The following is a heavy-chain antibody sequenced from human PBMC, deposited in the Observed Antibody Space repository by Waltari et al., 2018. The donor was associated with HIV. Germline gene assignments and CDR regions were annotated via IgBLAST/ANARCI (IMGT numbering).Heavy chain of an antibody. D-gene: IGHD2-8*01. CDR1: GYYCSSFD. J-gene: IGHJ6*02. Sequence: QEQLVQSGAEVKNPGATAKGSCKASGYYCSSFDLNWVRQGTGQGREWMGWMNPDNRGPGDREKFQVRITRTRITAKNTSSLEMSSRRFEDTASYYSATAVATCILYQCRGLNVWGQGTKGTFAS. V-gene: IGHV1-8*01. CDR2: MNPDNRGP. CDR3: ATAVATCILYQCRGLNV.